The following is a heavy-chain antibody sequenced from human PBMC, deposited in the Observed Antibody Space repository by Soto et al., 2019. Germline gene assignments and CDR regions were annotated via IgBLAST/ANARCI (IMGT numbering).Heavy chain of an antibody. Sequence: RLSCAASGFTFSSYAMSWVRQAPGKGLEWVSAISGSGGSTYYADSVKGRFTISRDNSKNTLYLQMNSLRAEDTAVYYCANLYYDSSPRYYWGQGTLVTVSS. CDR3: ANLYYDSSPRYY. D-gene: IGHD3-22*01. CDR1: GFTFSSYA. CDR2: ISGSGGST. V-gene: IGHV3-23*01. J-gene: IGHJ4*02.